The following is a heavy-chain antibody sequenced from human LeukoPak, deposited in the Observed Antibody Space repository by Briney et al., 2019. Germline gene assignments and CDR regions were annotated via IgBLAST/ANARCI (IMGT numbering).Heavy chain of an antibody. V-gene: IGHV3-53*04. D-gene: IGHD2-21*01. J-gene: IGHJ4*02. CDR2: IYSGGHT. Sequence: GGSLRLSCAASGFIVTSNYISWVRQAPGKGLEWVSIIYSGGHTYYADSVKGRFTISRHNSENTLYLQMSSLRPEDTAVYYCAKDSFSVVENPYFDYWGQGTLVTVSS. CDR3: AKDSFSVVENPYFDY. CDR1: GFIVTSNY.